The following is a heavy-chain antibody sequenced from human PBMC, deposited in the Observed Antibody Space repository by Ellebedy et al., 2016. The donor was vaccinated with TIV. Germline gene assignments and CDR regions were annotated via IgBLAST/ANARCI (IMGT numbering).Heavy chain of an antibody. J-gene: IGHJ6*02. CDR3: ARDVV. CDR1: GFTLSHYW. V-gene: IGHV3-7*03. CDR2: IKEDGTDK. Sequence: GESLKISCAASGFTLSHYWITWVRQAPGKGLEWLANIKEDGTDKNYVDSVRGRLTISRDNAKNSLYLQMNNLRVEDTAIYYCARDVVWGQGATVTVSS.